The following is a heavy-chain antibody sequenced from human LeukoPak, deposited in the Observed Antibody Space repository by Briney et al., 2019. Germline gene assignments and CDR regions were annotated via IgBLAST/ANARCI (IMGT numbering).Heavy chain of an antibody. D-gene: IGHD2-15*01. V-gene: IGHV4-39*01. CDR2: IYYSGST. CDR3: ARRALYCSGGSCYPYYFDY. Sequence: SETLSLTCTVSGGSISSSSYYWGWIRQPPGKGLEWIGSIYYSGSTYYNPSLKSRVTISVDTSKNQFSLKLSSVTAADTAVYYCARRALYCSGGSCYPYYFDYWGLGTLVTVSS. CDR1: GGSISSSSYY. J-gene: IGHJ4*02.